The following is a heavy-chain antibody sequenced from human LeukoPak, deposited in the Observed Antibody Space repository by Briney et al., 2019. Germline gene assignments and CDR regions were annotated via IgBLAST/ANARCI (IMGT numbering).Heavy chain of an antibody. Sequence: ASVKVSCKASVYTFTGYYMHWVRQAPGQGLEWMGWINPNSGGTNYAQKFQGRVTMTRDTSISTAYMELSRLRSDDTAVYYCATTPYGSGSYRVYWGQGTLVTVSS. CDR2: INPNSGGT. CDR3: ATTPYGSGSYRVY. CDR1: VYTFTGYY. V-gene: IGHV1-2*02. D-gene: IGHD3-10*01. J-gene: IGHJ4*02.